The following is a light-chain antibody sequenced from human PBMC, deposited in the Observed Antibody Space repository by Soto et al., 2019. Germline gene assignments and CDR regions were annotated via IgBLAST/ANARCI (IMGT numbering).Light chain of an antibody. CDR2: GAS. V-gene: IGKV3-15*01. CDR3: QQSFNAPT. Sequence: EIVMTQSPATLSVSPGERATLSCRASQSITSNLAWYQQKPGQAPILLIYGASTRATAIPDRFSGSGSGTEFTLTINSLQSEDFATYSCQQSFNAPTFGQGTKVEIK. J-gene: IGKJ1*01. CDR1: QSITSN.